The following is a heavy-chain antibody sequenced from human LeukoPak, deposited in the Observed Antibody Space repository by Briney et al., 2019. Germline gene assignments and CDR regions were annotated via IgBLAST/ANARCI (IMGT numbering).Heavy chain of an antibody. CDR1: GGTFSSYA. J-gene: IGHJ3*02. D-gene: IGHD2-2*01. Sequence: GASVKVSCKXSGGTFSSYAISWVRQAPGQGLEWMGRIIPIFGTANYSQKFQGRVTITADESTSTAYMELSSLRSEDTAVYYCARAGGCSSTSCYYLNDAFDIWGQGTMVTVSS. V-gene: IGHV1-69*13. CDR3: ARAGGCSSTSCYYLNDAFDI. CDR2: IIPIFGTA.